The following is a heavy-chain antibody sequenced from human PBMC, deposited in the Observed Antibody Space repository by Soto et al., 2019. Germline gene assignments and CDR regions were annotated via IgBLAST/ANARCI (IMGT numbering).Heavy chain of an antibody. V-gene: IGHV3-30*18. CDR2: ISYDGSNK. CDR3: AKGGLHQYFQH. CDR1: GFTFSSYG. Sequence: PGGSLRLSCAASGFTFSSYGMHWVRQAPGKGLEWVAVISYDGSNKYYADSVKGRFTISRDNSKNTLYLQMNSLRAEDTAVYYCAKGGLHQYFQHWGQGTQVTVSS. J-gene: IGHJ1*01.